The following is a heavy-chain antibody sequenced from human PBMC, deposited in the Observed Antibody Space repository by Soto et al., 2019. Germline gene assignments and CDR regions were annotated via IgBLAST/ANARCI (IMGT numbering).Heavy chain of an antibody. CDR1: GFTFSMFS. Sequence: LRVSCSASGFTFSMFSMHWVRQAPGKGLEYVSGISSNGDSTYYADSVKGRFTISRDNSKNTLYLQMSSLRAVDTAVYYCVHPRSTVQIPPTWGQGTLVTVSS. CDR3: VHPRSTVQIPPT. CDR2: ISSNGDST. J-gene: IGHJ5*02. D-gene: IGHD4-17*01. V-gene: IGHV3-64D*06.